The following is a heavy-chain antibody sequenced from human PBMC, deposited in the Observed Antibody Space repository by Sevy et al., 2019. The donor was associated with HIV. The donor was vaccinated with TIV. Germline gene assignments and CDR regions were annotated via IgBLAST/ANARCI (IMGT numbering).Heavy chain of an antibody. D-gene: IGHD3-22*01. J-gene: IGHJ4*02. V-gene: IGHV1-24*01. CDR3: ATAREYYSDNSGYLDY. CDR2: FDPDDGET. CDR1: GYTLSELS. Sequence: ASVKVSCKVSGYTLSELSMHWVRQPPGKGLEWMGRFDPDDGETIYAQRFLGRVTMTEDTSADTAYMELSSLRSEDTAMYYCATAREYYSDNSGYLDYWGQGTPVTVSS.